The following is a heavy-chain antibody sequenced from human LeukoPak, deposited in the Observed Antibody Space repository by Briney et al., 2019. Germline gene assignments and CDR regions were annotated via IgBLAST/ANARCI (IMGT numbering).Heavy chain of an antibody. D-gene: IGHD5-12*01. CDR3: ARDAKYSSFQH. CDR2: ISAYNGNT. Sequence: ASVKVSCKASGGTFSSYAISWVRQAPGQGLEWMGWISAYNGNTNYAQKLQGRVTMTTDTSTSTAYMELRSLRSDDTAVYYCARDAKYSSFQHWGQGTLVTVSS. V-gene: IGHV1-18*01. CDR1: GGTFSSYA. J-gene: IGHJ1*01.